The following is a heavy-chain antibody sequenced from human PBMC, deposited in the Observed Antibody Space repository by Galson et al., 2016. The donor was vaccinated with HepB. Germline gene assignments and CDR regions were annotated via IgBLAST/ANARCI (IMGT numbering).Heavy chain of an antibody. D-gene: IGHD3-3*01. CDR2: ISSTSTYI. Sequence: SLRLSCAASGFTFSTYTMNWVRQAPGKGLEWVSYISSTSTYIDYADSVKGRFTISRENAKNSLYLQMNSLRAEDTAVYYCARDRSRFSSGYYTGARDVFAIWGQVTVVTVSS. J-gene: IGHJ3*02. V-gene: IGHV3-21*01. CDR3: ARDRSRFSSGYYTGARDVFAI. CDR1: GFTFSTYT.